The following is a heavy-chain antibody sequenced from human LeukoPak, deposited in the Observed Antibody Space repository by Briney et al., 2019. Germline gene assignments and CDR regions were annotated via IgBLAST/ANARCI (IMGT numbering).Heavy chain of an antibody. CDR2: IIPIFGTA. CDR3: ARDAGDYATDDNWFDP. V-gene: IGHV1-69*05. D-gene: IGHD4-17*01. Sequence: SLKVSCKASGGTFSSYAISWVRQAPGQGLEWMGRIIPIFGTANYAQKFQGRVTITTDESTSTAYMELSSLRSEDTAVYYCARDAGDYATDDNWFDPWGQGTLVTVSS. CDR1: GGTFSSYA. J-gene: IGHJ5*02.